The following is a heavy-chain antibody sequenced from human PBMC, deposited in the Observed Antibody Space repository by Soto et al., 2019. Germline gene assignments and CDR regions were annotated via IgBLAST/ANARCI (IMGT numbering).Heavy chain of an antibody. CDR1: GASTLSHYH. Sequence: QVQLQESGPGLVKPSQTLSLTCSVSGASTLSHYHWTWIRQPPGKGLGWMGYIFNSGTTFYTLSLTSRLSISMDTSGNHYSLELRSVTAADTAVYYCALALGPTTGLDYWGQGTRVTVSS. D-gene: IGHD1-26*01. J-gene: IGHJ4*02. CDR3: ALALGPTTGLDY. V-gene: IGHV4-31*02. CDR2: IFNSGTT.